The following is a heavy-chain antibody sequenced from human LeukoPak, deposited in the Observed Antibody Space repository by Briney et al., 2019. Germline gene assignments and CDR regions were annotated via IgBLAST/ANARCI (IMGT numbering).Heavy chain of an antibody. CDR3: ARAYSGYDCDY. Sequence: GASVKVSCKASGYTFTGHYMHWVRQAPGHGLEWMGWINPDSGGTNYAQKFQGRVTMTKDTSISTAYMELTRLRSDDTAVYYCARAYSGYDCDYWGQGTLVTVSS. D-gene: IGHD5-12*01. J-gene: IGHJ4*02. V-gene: IGHV1-2*02. CDR2: INPDSGGT. CDR1: GYTFTGHY.